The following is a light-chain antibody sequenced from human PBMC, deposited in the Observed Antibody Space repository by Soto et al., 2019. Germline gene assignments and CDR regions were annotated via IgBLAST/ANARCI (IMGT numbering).Light chain of an antibody. CDR3: SSYTSSRV. J-gene: IGLJ2*01. Sequence: QSALTQPASVSGSPGQSITISCTGTSSDVGGYNYVSWYQQHPGKAPKIMIYDVSNRPSGVSNRFSGSKSGNTASLTISGLQAEDEAYYYCSSYTSSRVFGGGTKLTVL. CDR1: SSDVGGYNY. V-gene: IGLV2-14*01. CDR2: DVS.